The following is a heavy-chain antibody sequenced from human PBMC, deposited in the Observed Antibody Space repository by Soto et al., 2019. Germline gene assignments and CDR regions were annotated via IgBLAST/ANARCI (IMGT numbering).Heavy chain of an antibody. CDR2: IYYSGST. J-gene: IGHJ3*02. D-gene: IGHD1-26*01. Sequence: SETLSLTCTVSGGSISSYYWSWIRQPPGKGLEWIGYIYYSGSTNYNPSLKSRVTISVDTSKNQFSLKLSSVTAADTAVYYRASYSGSYPTDAFDIWGQGTMVTVSS. V-gene: IGHV4-59*01. CDR1: GGSISSYY. CDR3: ASYSGSYPTDAFDI.